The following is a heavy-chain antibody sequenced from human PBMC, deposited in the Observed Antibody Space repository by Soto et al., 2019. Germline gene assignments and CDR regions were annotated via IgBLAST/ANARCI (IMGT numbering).Heavy chain of an antibody. Sequence: ASETLSLTCTVSGGSISSSSYYWGWIRQPPGKGLEWIGSIYYSGSTYYNPSLKSRVTISVDTSKSQFSLKLSSVTAADTAVYYCASPRDGYNYYFDYWGQGTLVTVSS. CDR2: IYYSGST. CDR3: ASPRDGYNYYFDY. J-gene: IGHJ4*02. CDR1: GGSISSSSYY. V-gene: IGHV4-39*01. D-gene: IGHD1-1*01.